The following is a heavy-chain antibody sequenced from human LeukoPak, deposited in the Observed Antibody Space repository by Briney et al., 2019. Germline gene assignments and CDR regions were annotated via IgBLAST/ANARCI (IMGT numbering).Heavy chain of an antibody. V-gene: IGHV1-2*02. CDR1: GYTFTGYY. CDR2: INPNSGGT. J-gene: IGHJ5*02. D-gene: IGHD3-10*01. CDR3: ARAKRYYYGSGSGINWFDP. Sequence: ASVKVSCKASGYTFTGYYIHWVRQAPGQGLEWMGWINPNSGGTNYAQKFQGRVTMTRDTSISTAYMELSRLRSDDTAVYYCARAKRYYYGSGSGINWFDPWGQGTLVTVSS.